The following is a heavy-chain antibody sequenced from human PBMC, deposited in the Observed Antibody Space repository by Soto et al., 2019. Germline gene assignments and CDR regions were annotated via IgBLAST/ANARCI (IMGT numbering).Heavy chain of an antibody. J-gene: IGHJ5*02. Sequence: SATLSLTCTLSGGSINSPSHYCGWVRQPPGKGLEWIGSIFYTGRAYYTPSLKSRVTISVDTSKNQFSLTLSSVTAADTAVYFCPGQTFTIAAASFGRSSWFHPWAPGTLVT. D-gene: IGHD6-25*01. CDR3: PGQTFTIAAASFGRSSWFHP. CDR1: GGSINSPSHY. CDR2: IFYTGRA. V-gene: IGHV4-39*01.